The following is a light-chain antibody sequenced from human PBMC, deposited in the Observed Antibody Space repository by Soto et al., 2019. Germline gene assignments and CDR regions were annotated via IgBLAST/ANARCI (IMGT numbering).Light chain of an antibody. V-gene: IGKV3-15*01. CDR2: GAS. Sequence: EIVMTQSPATLSVSPGERATLSCRASQSVRNNYLAWYQQKPGQAPRLLMYGASTRATGIPARFSGSGSGTEFTLTISSLQSADFAVYFCQQYNNWARTFGQGTKVDIK. J-gene: IGKJ1*01. CDR1: QSVRNN. CDR3: QQYNNWART.